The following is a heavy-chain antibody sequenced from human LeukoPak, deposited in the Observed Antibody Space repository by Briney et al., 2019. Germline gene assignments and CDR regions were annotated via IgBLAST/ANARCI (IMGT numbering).Heavy chain of an antibody. D-gene: IGHD7-27*01. V-gene: IGHV3-11*01. CDR1: GFTFSDYY. J-gene: IGHJ6*03. CDR2: VSSSGSTI. CDR3: ARAMGMDYYYMDV. Sequence: PGGSLRLSCAASGFTFSDYYMSWIRQAPGKGLEWVSYVSSSGSTIYYADSVKGRFTISRDNAKNSLYPQMNSLRAEDTAVYYCARAMGMDYYYMDVWGKGTTVTVSS.